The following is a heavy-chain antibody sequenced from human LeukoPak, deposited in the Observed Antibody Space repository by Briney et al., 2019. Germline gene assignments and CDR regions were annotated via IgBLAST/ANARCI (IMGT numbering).Heavy chain of an antibody. V-gene: IGHV1-2*02. Sequence: GASVKVSCKASGYTFTAYYIHWVRQAPGQGLEWMGWISPYTGGINYAQKFQGRVTITRDTSSNTAYMDLNRLTSDDTALYYCARDHNSENWGSLGKWGQGTLVTVSS. CDR3: ARDHNSENWGSLGK. CDR1: GYTFTAYY. CDR2: ISPYTGGI. J-gene: IGHJ4*02. D-gene: IGHD7-27*01.